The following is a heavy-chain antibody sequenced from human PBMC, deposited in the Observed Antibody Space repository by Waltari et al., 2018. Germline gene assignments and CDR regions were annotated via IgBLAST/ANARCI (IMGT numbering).Heavy chain of an antibody. V-gene: IGHV4-59*01. J-gene: IGHJ6*02. D-gene: IGHD1-26*01. CDR1: GGSISSYY. Sequence: QVQLQESGPGLVKPSETLSLTCTVSGGSISSYYWRWIRQPPGKGLEWIGYIYYSGSTNYNPSLKSRVTISVDTSKNQFSLKLSSVTAADTAVYYCARGKWELLPARIYYGMDVWGQGTTVTVSS. CDR2: IYYSGST. CDR3: ARGKWELLPARIYYGMDV.